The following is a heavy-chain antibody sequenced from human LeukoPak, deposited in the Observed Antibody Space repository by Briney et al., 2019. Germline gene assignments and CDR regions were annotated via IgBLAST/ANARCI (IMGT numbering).Heavy chain of an antibody. CDR3: ARLSGDYAY. D-gene: IGHD7-27*01. J-gene: IGHJ4*02. CDR1: GYTFTGYY. Sequence: ASVKVSCKASGYTFTGYYIHWVRQAPGQGLEWVGLINPKSGDTNYAQNFQGRVTMTRDTSISTAYMHLSSLSSDDTAVYYCARLSGDYAYWGQGTLVTVSS. CDR2: INPKSGDT. V-gene: IGHV1-2*02.